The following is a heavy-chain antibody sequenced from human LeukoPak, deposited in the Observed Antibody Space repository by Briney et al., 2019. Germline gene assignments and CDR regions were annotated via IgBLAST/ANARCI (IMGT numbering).Heavy chain of an antibody. J-gene: IGHJ3*02. D-gene: IGHD2-2*01. CDR3: AKDIVVVPAAIKKKDAFDI. V-gene: IGHV3-23*01. CDR1: GLTFSSYA. Sequence: GGSLRLSCAASGLTFSSYAMSWVRQAPGKGLEWVSAISGSGGSTYYADSVKGRFTISRDNSKNTLYLQMNSLRAEDTAVYYCAKDIVVVPAAIKKKDAFDIWGQGTMVTVSS. CDR2: ISGSGGST.